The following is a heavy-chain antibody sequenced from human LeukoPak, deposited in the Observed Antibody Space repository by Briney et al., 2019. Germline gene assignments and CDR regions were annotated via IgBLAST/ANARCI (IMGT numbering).Heavy chain of an antibody. CDR2: ISYSGST. CDR1: GGSISSYY. J-gene: IGHJ4*02. D-gene: IGHD6-13*01. CDR3: ARDSFDAYSSSWDQFDY. V-gene: IGHV4-59*01. Sequence: SETLSLTCTVSGGSISSYYWSWIRQPQGKGLEWIGYISYSGSTNYNPSLKSRVTISVDTSKNQFSLKLSSVTAADTAVYYCARDSFDAYSSSWDQFDYWGQGTLVTVSS.